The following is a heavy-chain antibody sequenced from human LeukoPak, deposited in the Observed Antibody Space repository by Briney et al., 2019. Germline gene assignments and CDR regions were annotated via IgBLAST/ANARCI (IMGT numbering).Heavy chain of an antibody. CDR1: GGSFSGYY. D-gene: IGHD6-19*01. J-gene: IGHJ4*02. Sequence: SETLSLTCAVYGGSFSGYYWSWIRQPPGKGLEWIGEINHRGSTNYNPSLKSRVTISVDTSKNQFSLKLSSVTAADTAVYYCARFSGSGWYEVDYWGQGTLVTVSS. V-gene: IGHV4-34*01. CDR2: INHRGST. CDR3: ARFSGSGWYEVDY.